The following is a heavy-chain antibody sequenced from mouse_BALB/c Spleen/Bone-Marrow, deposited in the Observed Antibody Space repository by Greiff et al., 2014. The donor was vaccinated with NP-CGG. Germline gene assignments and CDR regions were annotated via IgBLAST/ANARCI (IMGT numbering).Heavy chain of an antibody. J-gene: IGHJ1*01. Sequence: EVHLVESGGGLVQPGGSLKLSCVASGFTFSSYGMSWVRQTPDKRLELVGTINNNGGSTYYPDSVKGQFTISKDNAKNTLYLQMISLKSEDTARYYCARVYGLYFDVWGAGTTVTVSS. D-gene: IGHD1-1*01. CDR1: GFTFSSYG. CDR2: INNNGGST. V-gene: IGHV5-6-3*01. CDR3: ARVYGLYFDV.